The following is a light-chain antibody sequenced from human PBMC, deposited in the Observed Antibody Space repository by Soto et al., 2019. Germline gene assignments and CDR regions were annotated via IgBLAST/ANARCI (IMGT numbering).Light chain of an antibody. CDR1: QSVGNT. CDR2: DAS. J-gene: IGKJ5*01. CDR3: QQLHGYPIT. V-gene: IGKV3-15*01. Sequence: EIVLTQSPATLSVSPGERATLSCRASQSVGNTLAWYQQQPGQAPRLLIYDASTRATGIPVRFSGSGSGTHFTLTISSLQPEDFATYYCQQLHGYPITFGQGTRLEIK.